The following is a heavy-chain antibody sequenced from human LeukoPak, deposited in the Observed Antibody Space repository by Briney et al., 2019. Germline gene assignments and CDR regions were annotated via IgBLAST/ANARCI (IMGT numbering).Heavy chain of an antibody. V-gene: IGHV3-30*18. Sequence: PGGSLRLSCAASGFTFSSYGMHWVRQAPGKGLEWVAVISYDGSNKYYADSVKGRLTISRDNSKNTLYLQMNSLRAEDTAVYYCAKNARRVYCSSTSCLPYYFDYWGQGTLVTVSS. CDR2: ISYDGSNK. J-gene: IGHJ4*02. CDR3: AKNARRVYCSSTSCLPYYFDY. CDR1: GFTFSSYG. D-gene: IGHD2-2*01.